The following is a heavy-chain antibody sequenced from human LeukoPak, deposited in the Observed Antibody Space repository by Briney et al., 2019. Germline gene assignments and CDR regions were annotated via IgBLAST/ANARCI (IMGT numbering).Heavy chain of an antibody. J-gene: IGHJ4*02. CDR2: IYYSGRT. CDR3: ARIRYSENIDY. V-gene: IGHV4-39*01. Sequence: PSETLSLTCTVSGGSISSSSFYWGWIRQPPGKGLECIGSIYYSGRTYYNPSLKSRVTISVDTSKNQFSLKLSSVTAADTAVYYCARIRYSENIDYWGQGTLATVSS. D-gene: IGHD1-1*01. CDR1: GGSISSSSFY.